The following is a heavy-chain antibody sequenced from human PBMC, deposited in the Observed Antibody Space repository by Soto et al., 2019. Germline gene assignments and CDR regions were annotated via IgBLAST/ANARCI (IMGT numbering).Heavy chain of an antibody. V-gene: IGHV4-59*01. J-gene: IGHJ4*02. CDR1: GGSISSYY. D-gene: IGHD3-22*01. CDR2: IYYSGST. CDR3: ARESPETYYYDSSGYYPGSSFYY. Sequence: SETLSLTCAVSGGSISSYYWSWIRQPPGKGLEWIGHIYYSGSTNYNPSLKSRVTIPVDTSKNQFSLKLSSVTAADTAVYYCARESPETYYYDSSGYYPGSSFYYWGQGTLVTVSS.